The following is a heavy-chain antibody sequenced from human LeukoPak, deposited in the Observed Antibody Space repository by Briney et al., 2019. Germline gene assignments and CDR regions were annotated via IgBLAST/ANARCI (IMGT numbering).Heavy chain of an antibody. D-gene: IGHD3-10*01. CDR2: IYTSGSI. CDR3: ARGFTMVRGPYGWFDP. CDR1: NDSISSYY. V-gene: IGHV4-4*07. J-gene: IGHJ5*02. Sequence: SETLSLTCTVSNDSISSYYWSWIRQPAGGGLEWIGRIYTSGSINYNPSLKSRVTVSVDTSKKQFPLKLSSVTAADTAVYYCARGFTMVRGPYGWFDPWGQGALVAVSS.